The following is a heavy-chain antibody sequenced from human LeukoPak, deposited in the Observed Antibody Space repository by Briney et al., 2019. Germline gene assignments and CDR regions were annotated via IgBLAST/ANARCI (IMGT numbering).Heavy chain of an antibody. V-gene: IGHV3-30*18. J-gene: IGHJ4*02. CDR1: GFTFSSYG. Sequence: GRSLRLSCAASGFTFSSYGMHWVRQAPGKGLEWVAVISYDGSNKYYADSVKGRFTISRDNSKNTLYLQMNSLRAEDTAVYYCAKDMDYYVSSGYYRLPNIDYWGQGTLVTVSS. CDR2: ISYDGSNK. CDR3: AKDMDYYVSSGYYRLPNIDY. D-gene: IGHD3-22*01.